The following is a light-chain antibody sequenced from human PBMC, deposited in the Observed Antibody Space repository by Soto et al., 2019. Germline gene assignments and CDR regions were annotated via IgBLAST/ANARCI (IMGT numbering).Light chain of an antibody. CDR1: QGVSSA. Sequence: AIQLTQSPSSLSASVGDRVTITCRASQGVSSAFAWYQQKPGKVPKLLIYDASSLQSGVPSRFSGSQSGTDFTLTISSLQPEDFATYSCQQFDTYPLTFGQGTRLEI. CDR2: DAS. J-gene: IGKJ5*01. V-gene: IGKV1-13*02. CDR3: QQFDTYPLT.